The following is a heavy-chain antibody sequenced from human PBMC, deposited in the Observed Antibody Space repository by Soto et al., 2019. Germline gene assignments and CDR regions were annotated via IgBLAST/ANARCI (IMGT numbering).Heavy chain of an antibody. D-gene: IGHD3-10*01. Sequence: QVQLAQSGAEVKKPGASVKVSCQASGYTFTKHYMHWVRQAPGQGLEWMGVINPGNASPRYAQKVQGRVTVTSDTSTSTVCMELTSLTSDDTAVYYCARGSSGGSGGTGVLNVWGQGTMVTVSS. CDR3: ARGSSGGSGGTGVLNV. CDR2: INPGNASP. CDR1: GYTFTKHY. J-gene: IGHJ3*01. V-gene: IGHV1-46*01.